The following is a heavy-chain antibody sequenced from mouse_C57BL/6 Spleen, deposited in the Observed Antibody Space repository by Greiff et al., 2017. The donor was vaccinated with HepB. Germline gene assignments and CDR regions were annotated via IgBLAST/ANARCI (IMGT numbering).Heavy chain of an antibody. CDR3: ASGAYYSNDAYWYFDV. V-gene: IGHV3-6*01. D-gene: IGHD2-5*01. Sequence: EVQLVESGPGLVKPSQSLSLTCSVTGYSITSGYYWNWIRQFPGNKLEWMGYISYDGSNNYNPSLKNRISITRDTSKNQFFLKLNSVTTEDTATYYCASGAYYSNDAYWYFDVWGTGTTVTVSS. CDR2: ISYDGSN. CDR1: GYSITSGYY. J-gene: IGHJ1*03.